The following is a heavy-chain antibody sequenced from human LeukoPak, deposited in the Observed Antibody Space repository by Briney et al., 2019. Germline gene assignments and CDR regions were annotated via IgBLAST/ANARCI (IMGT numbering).Heavy chain of an antibody. J-gene: IGHJ6*02. D-gene: IGHD5-18*01. CDR2: IIPILGIA. Sequence: ASVKVSCKASGGTFSTYAISWVRQAPGQGLEWMGRIIPILGIAHYAQKFQGRVTIIADKSTSTAYMELSSLTFEDTAVYWCTRPDTLDDYYGMDVWGQGTTVTVSS. V-gene: IGHV1-69*04. CDR3: TRPDTLDDYYGMDV. CDR1: GGTFSTYA.